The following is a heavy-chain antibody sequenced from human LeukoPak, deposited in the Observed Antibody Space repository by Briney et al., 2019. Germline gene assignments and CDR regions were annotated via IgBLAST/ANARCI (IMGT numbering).Heavy chain of an antibody. CDR1: AYTFSNYA. CDR2: INSGNGNT. V-gene: IGHV1-3*04. Sequence: GASVKVSCKASAYTFSNYAMHWVRQAPGQRLEWMGWINSGNGNTMYAQKFQGRVTITRDTSASTAYMELSSLRSEDTAVYYCARGSSLLDYGDPLKWFDPWGQGTLVTVSS. J-gene: IGHJ5*02. D-gene: IGHD4-17*01. CDR3: ARGSSLLDYGDPLKWFDP.